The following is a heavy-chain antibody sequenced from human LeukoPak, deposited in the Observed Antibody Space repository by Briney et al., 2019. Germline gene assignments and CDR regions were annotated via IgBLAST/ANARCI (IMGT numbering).Heavy chain of an antibody. D-gene: IGHD3-16*01. CDR2: IWYDGNNK. CDR1: GFTFSSYT. CDR3: ARDGDSYGFDY. V-gene: IGHV3-30-3*01. Sequence: GGSLRLSCAASGFTFSSYTMHWVRQAPGKGLEWVAVIWYDGNNKYYADSVKGQFTISRDNSKNTLYLQMDSLRVEDTAVYSCARDGDSYGFDYWGQGTLVTVSS. J-gene: IGHJ4*02.